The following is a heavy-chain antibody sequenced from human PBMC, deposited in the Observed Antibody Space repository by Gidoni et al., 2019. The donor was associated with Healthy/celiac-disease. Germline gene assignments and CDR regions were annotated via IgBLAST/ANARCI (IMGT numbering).Heavy chain of an antibody. J-gene: IGHJ4*02. V-gene: IGHV3-30*02. D-gene: IGHD2-15*01. CDR3: AKVGELPKGGDY. CDR1: GFTFSSYG. Sequence: QVQLVESGGGVVQPGGSLRLSCAASGFTFSSYGMHWVRQAPGKGLEWVAFIRYDGSNKYYADSVKGRFTISRDNSKNTLYLQMNSLRAEDTAVYYCAKVGELPKGGDYWGQGTLVTVSS. CDR2: IRYDGSNK.